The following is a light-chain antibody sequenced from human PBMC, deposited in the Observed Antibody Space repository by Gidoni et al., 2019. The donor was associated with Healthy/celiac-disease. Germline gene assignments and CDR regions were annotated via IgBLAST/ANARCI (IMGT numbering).Light chain of an antibody. J-gene: IGLJ2*01. CDR2: QDS. Sequence: SYELTQPPPASVSPGQTASITCSGDTWGDKYACWYQQKPGPSPVLVIYQDSKRPSGIPERFSGSNAGNTATLTISGTQAMDEADYCCQAWDSSTVVFGGGTKLTVL. CDR3: QAWDSSTVV. CDR1: TWGDKY. V-gene: IGLV3-1*01.